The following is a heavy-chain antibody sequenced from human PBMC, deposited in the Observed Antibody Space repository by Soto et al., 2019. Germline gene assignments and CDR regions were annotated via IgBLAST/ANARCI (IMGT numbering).Heavy chain of an antibody. CDR3: AKDRARGYCTSTACYGDYYYYMDV. Sequence: EVQLLESGGGLVQPGGSLRLSCAASGFTFSNYAMSWVRQAPGKGLEWVSAISYSGGSTYYADSVKGRFTISRDNSKNTVYLQMNSLRAEDTAVYYCAKDRARGYCTSTACYGDYYYYMDVWGKGTTVTVSS. V-gene: IGHV3-23*01. CDR1: GFTFSNYA. J-gene: IGHJ6*03. D-gene: IGHD2-2*01. CDR2: ISYSGGST.